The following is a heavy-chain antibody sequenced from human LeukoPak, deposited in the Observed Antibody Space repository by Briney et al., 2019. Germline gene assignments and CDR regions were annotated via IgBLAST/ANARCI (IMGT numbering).Heavy chain of an antibody. J-gene: IGHJ4*02. CDR3: ARGIKAWGTRGSYFDY. V-gene: IGHV4-59*01. D-gene: IGHD3-16*01. CDR1: GGSISSYY. CDR2: IYYSGST. Sequence: PSETLSLTCTVSGGSISSYYWSWLRQPPGKGLEGIGYIYYSGSTNYNPSLKSRVTISVDTSKNQFSLKLSSVTAADTAVYYCARGIKAWGTRGSYFDYWGQGTLVTVSS.